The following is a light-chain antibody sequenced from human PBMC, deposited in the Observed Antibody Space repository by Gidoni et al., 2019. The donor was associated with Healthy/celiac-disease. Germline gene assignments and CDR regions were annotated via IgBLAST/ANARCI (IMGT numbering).Light chain of an antibody. CDR1: QSLLHSNGYNY. CDR3: MQALQTPGT. CDR2: LGS. V-gene: IGKV2-28*01. Sequence: IVMTQSPLSLHVSPREAASISCRSSQSLLHSNGYNYLDWYLQKPGQSPQLLIYLGSNRDSGVPERFSGSGSGTDFTLKISRVEAEDVGVYYCMQALQTPGTFGQGTKLEIK. J-gene: IGKJ2*02.